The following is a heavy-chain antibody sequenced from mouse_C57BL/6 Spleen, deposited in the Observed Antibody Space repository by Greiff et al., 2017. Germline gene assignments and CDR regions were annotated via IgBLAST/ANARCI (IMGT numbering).Heavy chain of an antibody. CDR2: INPSSGYT. J-gene: IGHJ4*01. Sequence: QVQLKQSGAELAKPGASVKLSCKASGYTFTSYWMHWVKQRPGQGLEWIGYINPSSGYTKYNQKFKDKATLTSDKSSSTAYMQLSSLTYEDSAVYYCARWGIYYDYDPSYAMDYWGQGTSVTVSS. V-gene: IGHV1-7*01. CDR1: GYTFTSYW. CDR3: ARWGIYYDYDPSYAMDY. D-gene: IGHD2-4*01.